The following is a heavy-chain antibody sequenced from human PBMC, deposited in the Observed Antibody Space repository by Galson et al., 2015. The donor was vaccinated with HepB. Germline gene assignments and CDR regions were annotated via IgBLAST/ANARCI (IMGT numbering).Heavy chain of an antibody. CDR2: ISAYNGNT. CDR1: GYTFTSYG. D-gene: IGHD1-26*01. J-gene: IGHJ6*02. CDR3: ARDQYSGSYYTHYYYYGMDV. Sequence: SVKVSCKASGYTFTSYGISWVRQAPGQGLEWMGWISAYNGNTNYAQKLQGRVTMTTDTSTSTAYMELRSLRSDDTAVYYCARDQYSGSYYTHYYYYGMDVWGQGTTVTVSS. V-gene: IGHV1-18*01.